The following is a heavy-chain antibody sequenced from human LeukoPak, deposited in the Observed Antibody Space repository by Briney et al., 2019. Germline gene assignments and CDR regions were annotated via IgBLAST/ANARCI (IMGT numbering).Heavy chain of an antibody. J-gene: IGHJ4*02. Sequence: PGRSLRLSCAASGFTFSSYGMHWVRQAPGKGLEWVALISYDGSNKYYADSVKGRFTISRDNSKNTLYLQMNSLRAEDTAVYYCAKVGSCSGGSCYSGYFDYWGQGTLVTVSS. CDR3: AKVGSCSGGSCYSGYFDY. V-gene: IGHV3-30*18. CDR2: ISYDGSNK. D-gene: IGHD2-15*01. CDR1: GFTFSSYG.